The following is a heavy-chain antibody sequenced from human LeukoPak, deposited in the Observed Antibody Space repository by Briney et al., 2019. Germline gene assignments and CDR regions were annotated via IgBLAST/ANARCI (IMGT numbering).Heavy chain of an antibody. CDR1: GFTFSSYG. CDR2: IRYDGSNK. CDR3: ARDPTDIHLWLVYYYYYMDV. J-gene: IGHJ6*03. D-gene: IGHD5-18*01. Sequence: PGGSLRLSCAASGFTFSSYGMHWVRQAPGKGLEWVAFIRYDGSNKYYADSVKGRFTISRDNSKNTLYLQMNSLRAEDTAMYYCARDPTDIHLWLVYYYYYMDVWGKGTTVTVSS. V-gene: IGHV3-30*02.